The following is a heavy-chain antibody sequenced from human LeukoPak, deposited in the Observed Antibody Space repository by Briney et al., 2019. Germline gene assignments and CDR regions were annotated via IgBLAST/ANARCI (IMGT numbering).Heavy chain of an antibody. CDR3: AREEASGWSPFDY. Sequence: ASVKVSCKASGGTFSSYAISWVRQAPAQGLEWMGGIIPFFGTANYAQTFQGRVTITADESTSTAYMELSSLRSEDTAVYYCAREEASGWSPFDYWGQGTLVTVSS. V-gene: IGHV1-69*13. D-gene: IGHD6-19*01. CDR1: GGTFSSYA. CDR2: IIPFFGTA. J-gene: IGHJ4*02.